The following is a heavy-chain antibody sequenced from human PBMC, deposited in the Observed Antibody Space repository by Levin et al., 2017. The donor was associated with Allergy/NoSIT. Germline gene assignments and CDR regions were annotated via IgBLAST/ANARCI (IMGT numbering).Heavy chain of an antibody. J-gene: IGHJ5*02. CDR3: ARGEYYDISPFDP. CDR1: GGSISSYY. CDR2: IYYSGST. Sequence: PSETLSLTCTVSGGSISSYYWSWIRQPPGKGLEWIGYIYYSGSTNYNPSLKSRVTISVDTSKNQFSLKLSSVTAADTAVYYCARGEYYDISPFDPWGQGTLVTVSS. V-gene: IGHV4-59*01. D-gene: IGHD3-9*01.